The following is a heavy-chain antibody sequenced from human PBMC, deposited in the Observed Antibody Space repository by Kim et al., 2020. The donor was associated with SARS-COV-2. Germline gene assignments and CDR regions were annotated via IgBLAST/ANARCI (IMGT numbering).Heavy chain of an antibody. CDR1: GGSISSYY. J-gene: IGHJ5*02. Sequence: SETLSLTCTVSGGSISSYYWSWIRQPPGKGLEWIGYIYYSGSTNYNPSLKSRVTISVDTSKNQFSLKLSSVTAADTAVYYCARAGFTMVRGPTGNWFDPWGQGTLVTVSS. CDR3: ARAGFTMVRGPTGNWFDP. V-gene: IGHV4-59*13. D-gene: IGHD3-10*01. CDR2: IYYSGST.